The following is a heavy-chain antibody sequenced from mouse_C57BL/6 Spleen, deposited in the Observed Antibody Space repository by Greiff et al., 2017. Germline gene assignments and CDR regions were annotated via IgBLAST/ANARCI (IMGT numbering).Heavy chain of an antibody. CDR1: GFTFSDYG. Sequence: EVKLVESGGGLVKPGGSLKLSCAASGFTFSDYGMHWVRQAPEKGLEWVAYISSGSCTIYYADTVKGRFTISRDNAKNTLFLQMNSLRTEDTAMYYCARANYGDYYAMDYWGQGTSVTVSS. CDR2: ISSGSCTI. V-gene: IGHV5-17*01. CDR3: ARANYGDYYAMDY. J-gene: IGHJ4*01. D-gene: IGHD1-1*01.